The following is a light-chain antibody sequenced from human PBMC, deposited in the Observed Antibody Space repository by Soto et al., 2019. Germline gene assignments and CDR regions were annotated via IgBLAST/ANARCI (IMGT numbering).Light chain of an antibody. CDR2: GAS. Sequence: EIVMTQAPATLSVSPGERATLSCRASETVSSNLAWYQQKLGQAPRLLIYGASTRATGIPARFSGSGSGTELTLTISSLEPEDFAVYYCQQRSNWLTFGGGTKVDIK. V-gene: IGKV3-15*01. J-gene: IGKJ4*01. CDR1: ETVSSN. CDR3: QQRSNWLT.